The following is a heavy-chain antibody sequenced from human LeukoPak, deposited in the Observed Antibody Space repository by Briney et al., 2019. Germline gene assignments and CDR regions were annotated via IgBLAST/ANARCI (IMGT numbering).Heavy chain of an antibody. J-gene: IGHJ4*02. CDR2: ISGSGGTT. V-gene: IGHV3-23*01. CDR3: AKDWRPSYFDSSGYYYTLYY. CDR1: GFTFTTYG. Sequence: SGGTLRLSCSASGFTFTTYGMNWVRQAPGKGLEWVSAISGSGGTTYYADSVKGRFTISRDNSKNTLYLQMNSLRAEDTAVYYCAKDWRPSYFDSSGYYYTLYYWGQGTLVTVSS. D-gene: IGHD3-22*01.